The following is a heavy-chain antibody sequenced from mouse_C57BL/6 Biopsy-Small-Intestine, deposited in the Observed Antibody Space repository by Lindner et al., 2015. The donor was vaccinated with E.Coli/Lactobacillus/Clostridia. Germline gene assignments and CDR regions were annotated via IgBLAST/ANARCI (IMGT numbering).Heavy chain of an antibody. D-gene: IGHD1-1*01. CDR3: ARSGSSYGHYYAMDY. Sequence: VQLQESGAELVRPGTSVKVSCKASGYAFTNYLIEWVKQRPGQGLEWIGVINPGSGGTNYNEKFKGKATLTADKSSSTAYMQFSSLTSEDSAIYYCARSGSSYGHYYAMDYWGQGTSVTVSS. J-gene: IGHJ4*01. V-gene: IGHV1-54*01. CDR2: INPGSGGT. CDR1: GYAFTNYL.